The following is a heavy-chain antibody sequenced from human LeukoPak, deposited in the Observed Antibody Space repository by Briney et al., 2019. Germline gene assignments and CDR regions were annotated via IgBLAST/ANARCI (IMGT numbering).Heavy chain of an antibody. D-gene: IGHD4-17*01. J-gene: IGHJ4*02. CDR1: GGSISSHY. CDR2: IYYTGST. V-gene: IGHV4-59*11. Sequence: ETSETLSLTCTVSGGSISSHYWSWIRQPPGKGLEWLGYIYYTGSTDHNPSLKSRVTISVDTSKNQFSLRLNSVTAADTAVYYCARTNDYGDYGPLGYWGQGTLVTVSS. CDR3: ARTNDYGDYGPLGY.